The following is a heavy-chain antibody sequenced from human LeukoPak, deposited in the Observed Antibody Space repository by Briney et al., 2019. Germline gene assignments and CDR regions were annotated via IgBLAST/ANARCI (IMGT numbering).Heavy chain of an antibody. D-gene: IGHD3-22*01. CDR3: AGEDNSSGYRPFDI. CDR2: INLNNGGT. J-gene: IGHJ3*02. V-gene: IGHV1-2*06. Sequence: GASVKVSCKASGYTFTGYYIHWVRQAPGQGLEWMGRINLNNGGTNYAQKFQGRVTMTRDMSMSTAYMELSRLRSVDTAVYYCAGEDNSSGYRPFDIWGQGTMVTVPS. CDR1: GYTFTGYY.